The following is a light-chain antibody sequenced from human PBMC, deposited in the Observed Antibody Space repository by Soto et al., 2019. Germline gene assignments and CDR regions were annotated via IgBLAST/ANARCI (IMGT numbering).Light chain of an antibody. V-gene: IGKV1-5*03. Sequence: HLSRSTATRAASIGDSVHITCRASQTISSWLAWYQQKPGKAPKLLIYKASTLKSGVPSRFSGSGSGTEFTLTISSLQPDDFATYYCQHYNIYSGAFGQGTKVDVK. J-gene: IGKJ1*01. CDR1: QTISSW. CDR2: KAS. CDR3: QHYNIYSGA.